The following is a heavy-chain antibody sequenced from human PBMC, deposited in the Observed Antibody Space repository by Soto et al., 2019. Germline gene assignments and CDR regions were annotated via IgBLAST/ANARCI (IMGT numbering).Heavy chain of an antibody. D-gene: IGHD6-19*01. CDR1: GDSVSSNSAA. CDR2: TYYRSKWYN. Sequence: SQTLSLTCAISGDSVSSNSAAWNWIRQSPSRGLEWLGRTYYRSKWYNDYAVSVKSRITINPDTSKNQFSLQLNSVTPEDTAVYYCARDGSIAVAGNDAFDIWGQGTMVTVSS. CDR3: ARDGSIAVAGNDAFDI. J-gene: IGHJ3*02. V-gene: IGHV6-1*01.